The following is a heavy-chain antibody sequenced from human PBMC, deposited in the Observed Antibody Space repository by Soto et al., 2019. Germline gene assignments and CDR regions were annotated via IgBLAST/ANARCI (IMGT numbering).Heavy chain of an antibody. CDR1: GYTFTSYA. V-gene: IGHV1-3*05. J-gene: IGHJ4*02. CDR2: INAGNGNT. D-gene: IGHD2-21*02. CDR3: PRSIVVVTALDY. Sequence: QVQLEQSGAEEKKPGASVKVSCKASGYTFTSYAMHWVRQAPGQRLEWMGWINAGNGNTKYSQKFQGRVTITRDTSASTAYMELSSMTSEDTAVYYWPRSIVVVTALDYWGQGTLVTVSS.